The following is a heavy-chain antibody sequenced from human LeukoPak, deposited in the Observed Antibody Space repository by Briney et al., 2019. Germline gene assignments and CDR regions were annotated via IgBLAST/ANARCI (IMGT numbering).Heavy chain of an antibody. J-gene: IGHJ4*02. CDR1: GGSISRYY. CDR2: IYYSGST. V-gene: IGHV4-59*01. D-gene: IGHD1-26*01. CDR3: ARAGDVWEQGAADY. Sequence: PPETLSLTCTVSGGSISRYYWSWIRQPPGKGLEWIGCIYYSGSTNYNPSLKSRVTISVDTSKNQFSLLLSSVTAADTAVYYCARAGDVWEQGAADYWGQGTLVTVSS.